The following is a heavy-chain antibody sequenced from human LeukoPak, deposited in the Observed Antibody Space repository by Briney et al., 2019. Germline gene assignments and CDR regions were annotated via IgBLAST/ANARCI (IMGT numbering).Heavy chain of an antibody. J-gene: IGHJ4*02. CDR1: GGSISSYY. D-gene: IGHD6-13*01. V-gene: IGHV4-4*07. CDR2: IYTSGST. Sequence: SETLSLTCTVSGGSISSYYWSWIRQPAGKGLEWIGRIYTSGSTNYNPSLKSRVTMSVDMSKNQFSLKLSSVTAADTAVYYCARLYSSGWYGYYFDYWGQGTLVTVSS. CDR3: ARLYSSGWYGYYFDY.